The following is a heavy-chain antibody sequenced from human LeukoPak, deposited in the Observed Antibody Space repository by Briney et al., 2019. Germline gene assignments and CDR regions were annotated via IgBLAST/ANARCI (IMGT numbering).Heavy chain of an antibody. V-gene: IGHV1-18*01. D-gene: IGHD4-17*01. Sequence: GASVKVSCKASGYTFTSYGISWVRQAPGQGLEWMGWISAYNGNTNYAQKLQGRVTMTEDTSTDTAYMELSSLRSEDTAVYYCATDLGRLRRRDYWGQGTLVTVSS. CDR1: GYTFTSYG. J-gene: IGHJ4*02. CDR2: ISAYNGNT. CDR3: ATDLGRLRRRDY.